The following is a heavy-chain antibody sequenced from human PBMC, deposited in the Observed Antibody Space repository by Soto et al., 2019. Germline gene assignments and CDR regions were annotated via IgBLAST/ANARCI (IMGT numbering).Heavy chain of an antibody. J-gene: IGHJ6*02. D-gene: IGHD5-12*01. CDR1: GGSISSSSYY. CDR2: IYYSGST. CDR3: ARYYSGYDLVAVWYYYYGMDV. V-gene: IGHV4-39*01. Sequence: QLQLQESGPGLVKPSETLSLTCTVSGGSISSSSYYWGWIRQPPGKGLEWIGSIYYSGSTYYNPSLKSRVTISVDTSKNQFSLKLSSVTAADTAVYYCARYYSGYDLVAVWYYYYGMDVWGQGTTVTVSS.